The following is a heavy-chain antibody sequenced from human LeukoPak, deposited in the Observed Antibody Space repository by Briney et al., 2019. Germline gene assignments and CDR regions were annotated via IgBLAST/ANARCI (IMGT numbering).Heavy chain of an antibody. Sequence: PGGSLRLSCVSSGFTFSFYSMNWVRQAPGKGLEWVSYINSISGEIWYADSVKGRFTISRDDAKNSLYLQMNSLRDEDRAVYYCVRDHGYAFDYWGQGTLVTVSS. CDR3: VRDHGYAFDY. V-gene: IGHV3-48*02. D-gene: IGHD5-12*01. J-gene: IGHJ4*02. CDR1: GFTFSFYS. CDR2: INSISGEI.